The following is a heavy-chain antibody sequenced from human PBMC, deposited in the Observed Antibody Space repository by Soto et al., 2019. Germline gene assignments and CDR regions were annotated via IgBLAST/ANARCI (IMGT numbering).Heavy chain of an antibody. CDR3: ARVFCISTSCYDWYYYYGMDV. CDR1: GFTFSSYW. CDR2: INSDGSST. J-gene: IGHJ6*02. D-gene: IGHD2-2*01. Sequence: GGSLRLSCAASGFTFSSYWMHWVRQAPGKGLVWVSRINSDGSSTSYADSVKGRFTISRDNAKNTLYLQMNSLRAEDTAVYYCARVFCISTSCYDWYYYYGMDVWGQGTTVTVSS. V-gene: IGHV3-74*01.